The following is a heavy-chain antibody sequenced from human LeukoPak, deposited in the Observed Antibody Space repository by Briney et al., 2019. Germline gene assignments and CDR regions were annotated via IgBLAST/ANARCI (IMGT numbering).Heavy chain of an antibody. CDR1: GFTFSSYS. CDR2: ISSSSYI. D-gene: IGHD3-3*01. Sequence: GGSLRLSCAASGFTFSSYSMNWVRQAPGKGLEWVSSISSSSYIYYADSVKGRFTISRDNAKNSLYLQMNSLRAEDTAVYYCARGMQGTILETFDYWGQGTLVTVSS. V-gene: IGHV3-21*01. J-gene: IGHJ4*02. CDR3: ARGMQGTILETFDY.